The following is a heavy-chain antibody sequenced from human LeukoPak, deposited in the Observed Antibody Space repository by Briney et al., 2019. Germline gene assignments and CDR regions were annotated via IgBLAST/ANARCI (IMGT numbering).Heavy chain of an antibody. CDR2: IYYSGST. Sequence: PSDTLPLTCTVSGGSISSGDYYWRWIRQPPGKGLEWIGYIYYSGSTYYNPSLKSRVTISVDTSKNQFSLKLSSVTAADTAVYYCAREGIVGNWGQGTLVTVSS. D-gene: IGHD3-22*01. J-gene: IGHJ4*02. V-gene: IGHV4-30-4*02. CDR3: AREGIVGN. CDR1: GGSISSGDYY.